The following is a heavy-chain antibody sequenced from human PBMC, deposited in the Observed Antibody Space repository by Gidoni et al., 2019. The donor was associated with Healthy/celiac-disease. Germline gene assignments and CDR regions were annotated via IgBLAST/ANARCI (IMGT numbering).Heavy chain of an antibody. CDR1: GFTFSSYA. J-gene: IGHJ4*02. CDR3: AKEPYGKREGGSYFDY. CDR2: ISGSGGST. Sequence: EVQLLESGGGLVQPGGSLRLSCAASGFTFSSYAMSWVRQAPGKGLEWVSAISGSGGSTYYADSVKGRFTISRDNSKNTLYLQMNSLRAEDTAVYYRAKEPYGKREGGSYFDYWGQGTLVTVSS. V-gene: IGHV3-23*01. D-gene: IGHD1-26*01.